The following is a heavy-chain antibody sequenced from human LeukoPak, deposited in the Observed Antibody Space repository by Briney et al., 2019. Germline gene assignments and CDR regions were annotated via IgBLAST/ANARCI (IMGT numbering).Heavy chain of an antibody. Sequence: GRSLRLSCAAYGFTFDDYAMHWVRQAPGKGLEWVSGISWNSGSIGYADPVKGRFTISRDNAKNSLYLQMNSLRAEDTALYYCAKDIGFSGYDYYFQYWGQGTLVTVSS. CDR2: ISWNSGSI. D-gene: IGHD5-12*01. V-gene: IGHV3-9*01. J-gene: IGHJ4*02. CDR3: AKDIGFSGYDYYFQY. CDR1: GFTFDDYA.